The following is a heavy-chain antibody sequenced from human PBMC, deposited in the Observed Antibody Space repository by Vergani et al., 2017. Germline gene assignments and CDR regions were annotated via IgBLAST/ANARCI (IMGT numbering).Heavy chain of an antibody. D-gene: IGHD3-22*01. Sequence: QLQLQESGPGLVKPSETLSLTCTVSGGSISSSSYYWGWIRQPPGKGLEWIGSIYYSGSTYYNPSLKSRVTISVDTSKNQFSLKLSSVTAADTAVYYCARDYYDSSGSHWGIYAFDIWGQGTMVTVSS. CDR1: GGSISSSSYY. V-gene: IGHV4-39*07. CDR2: IYYSGST. CDR3: ARDYYDSSGSHWGIYAFDI. J-gene: IGHJ3*02.